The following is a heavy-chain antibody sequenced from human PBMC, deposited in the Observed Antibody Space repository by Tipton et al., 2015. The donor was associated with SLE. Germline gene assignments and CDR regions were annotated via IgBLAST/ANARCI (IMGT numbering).Heavy chain of an antibody. J-gene: IGHJ4*02. Sequence: SLRLSCAASGFTFRSYGMHWVRQAPGKGLEWVAVIWFDGSNKDYADSVKGRFTISRDNSKNTLYLQMNSLRPEDTALYYCAKASGDYYDSPYYFDNWGQGTLVTVSS. V-gene: IGHV3-33*06. D-gene: IGHD3-22*01. CDR3: AKASGDYYDSPYYFDN. CDR1: GFTFRSYG. CDR2: IWFDGSNK.